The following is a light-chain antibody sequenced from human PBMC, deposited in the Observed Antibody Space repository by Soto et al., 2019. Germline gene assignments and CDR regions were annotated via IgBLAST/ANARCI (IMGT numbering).Light chain of an antibody. CDR1: HIGGKS. V-gene: IGLV3-21*02. Sequence: SYELTQPPSVSVAPGQTARITCGGDHIGGKSVHWYQQKPGQAPLLVVYDDADRPSGIPERFSGSNSDNTASLTIGRVEAGDEADYYCQVWDAGSDHVVFGGATKLTVL. CDR2: DDA. CDR3: QVWDAGSDHVV. J-gene: IGLJ2*01.